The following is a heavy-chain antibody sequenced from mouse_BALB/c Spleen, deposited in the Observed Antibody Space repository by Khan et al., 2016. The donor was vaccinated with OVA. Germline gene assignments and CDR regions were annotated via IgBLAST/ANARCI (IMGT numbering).Heavy chain of an antibody. CDR1: GYTSTSYW. D-gene: IGHD1-1*01. CDR2: TNPTNGRT. CDR3: ARIKKIVATYFDY. Sequence: VQLQESGAELVKAGASVKMSCKASGYTSTSYWMHWVKQRLGQGLEWFAETNPTNGRTYYNEKFKSKATLTVDKSSSTAYMLLSGPTFEDSAVYYCARIKKIVATYFDYWGQGTTLTVSS. V-gene: IGHV1S81*02. J-gene: IGHJ2*01.